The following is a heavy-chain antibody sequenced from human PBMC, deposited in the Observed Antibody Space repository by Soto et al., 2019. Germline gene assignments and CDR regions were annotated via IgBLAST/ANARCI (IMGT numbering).Heavy chain of an antibody. CDR2: INPDRGAT. CDR1: GYIVYVSV. CDR3: ARVRSEYRYAYCDQ. V-gene: IGHV1-2*02. J-gene: IGHJ4*02. D-gene: IGHD5-18*01. Sequence: VKISRKSSGYIVYVSVLALVRQTLGQGLEWIGWINPDRGATKYAQNFQGRVAMTRDKSLSTVYMDLSSLTSDDTAIYFCARVRSEYRYAYCDQRCQGMLVTVSS.